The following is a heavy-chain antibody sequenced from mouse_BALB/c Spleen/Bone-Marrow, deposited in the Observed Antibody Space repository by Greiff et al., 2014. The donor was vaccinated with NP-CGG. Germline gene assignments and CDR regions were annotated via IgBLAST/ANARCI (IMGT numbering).Heavy chain of an antibody. CDR1: GYAFTNYL. J-gene: IGHJ4*01. CDR2: INSGSGGT. Sequence: QVQLKQSGAEQVRPGTSVKVSCKGSGYAFTNYLIEWVKQRPGQGLEWIGVINSGSGGTKYNEKFKGKATLTADKSSSTAYMQLSSLTSDDSAVYFCARAITDAMDYWGQGTSVTVSS. D-gene: IGHD2-4*01. CDR3: ARAITDAMDY. V-gene: IGHV1-54*01.